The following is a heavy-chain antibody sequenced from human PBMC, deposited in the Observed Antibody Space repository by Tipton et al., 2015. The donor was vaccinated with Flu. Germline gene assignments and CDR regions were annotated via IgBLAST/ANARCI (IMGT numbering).Heavy chain of an antibody. CDR3: ARDLGIAAHDWYFDL. V-gene: IGHV3-74*01. Sequence: SLRLSCAASGFTVSSNYMSWVRQAPGKGLVWVSRIKTDGSGVSYADSVKGRFTISRDNAKNTLYLQMNSLRADDTAVYYCARDLGIAAHDWYFDLWGRGTMVTVSS. D-gene: IGHD6-13*01. CDR1: GFTVSSNY. CDR2: IKTDGSGV. J-gene: IGHJ2*01.